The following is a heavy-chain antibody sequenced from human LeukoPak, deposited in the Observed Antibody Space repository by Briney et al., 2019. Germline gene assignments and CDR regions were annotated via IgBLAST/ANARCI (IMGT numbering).Heavy chain of an antibody. J-gene: IGHJ3*02. CDR3: ARARDSSGWYTDGFDI. V-gene: IGHV3-30*03. CDR1: GFTFSSYG. D-gene: IGHD6-19*01. CDR2: ISYDGSNK. Sequence: GGSLRLSCAASGFTFSSYGMHWVRQAPGKGLEWVAVISYDGSNKYYADSVKGRFTISRDNSKNTLYLQMNSLRAEGTAVYYCARARDSSGWYTDGFDIWGQGTMVTVSS.